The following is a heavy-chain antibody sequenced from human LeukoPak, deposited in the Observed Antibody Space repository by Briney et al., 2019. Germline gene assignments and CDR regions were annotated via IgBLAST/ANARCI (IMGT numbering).Heavy chain of an antibody. Sequence: SETLSLTCTVSGGSISTYYWSWLRQPSGKGLEWIGYVSYSGSTNYNPSLKTLKSRVTMSVDTSKNQFSLKVSSVTAADTAVYYCARLQGRGDNYLDFWGQGALVTVSS. CDR1: GGSISTYY. J-gene: IGHJ4*02. CDR3: ARLQGRGDNYLDF. V-gene: IGHV4-59*08. CDR2: VSYSGST. D-gene: IGHD7-27*01.